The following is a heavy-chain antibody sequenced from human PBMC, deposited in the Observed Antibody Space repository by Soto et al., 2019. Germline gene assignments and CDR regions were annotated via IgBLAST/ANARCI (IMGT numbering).Heavy chain of an antibody. V-gene: IGHV1-46*03. D-gene: IGHD6-19*01. Sequence: QVQLMQSGSEVKKPGASVKVSCRASGYTLTTNYMHWVRQAPGQGPEWVAMINPRSGGNTNYAQKFKGRVAVTSDTSTTVYLELNNLSSDDTAVYDCARGEVTSSGWLFDFWGQGTLVTVSS. CDR1: GYTLTTNY. J-gene: IGHJ4*02. CDR3: ARGEVTSSGWLFDF. CDR2: INPRSGGNT.